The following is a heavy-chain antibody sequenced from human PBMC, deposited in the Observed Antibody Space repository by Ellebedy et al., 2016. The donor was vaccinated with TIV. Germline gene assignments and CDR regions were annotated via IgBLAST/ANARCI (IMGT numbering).Heavy chain of an antibody. CDR3: ARGDGWLDS. Sequence: GGSLRLXXVVSGLTFSDYNMNWVRQAPGRGLEWVSYISSSGSTKHYADSVKGRYTISRDNDRNSLYLQMNSLRAEDTALYYCARGDGWLDSWGPGTLVTVSS. J-gene: IGHJ4*02. D-gene: IGHD5-24*01. CDR2: ISSSGSTK. V-gene: IGHV3-48*01. CDR1: GLTFSDYN.